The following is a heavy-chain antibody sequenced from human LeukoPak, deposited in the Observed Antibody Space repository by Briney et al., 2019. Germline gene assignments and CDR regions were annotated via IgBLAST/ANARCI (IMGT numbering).Heavy chain of an antibody. Sequence: GGSLRLSCAASGFPFDDYGMNWVRQVPGKGLEWVSGINWNGGSTGYADSVKGRFTISRDNAKNSLYLQMNSLRAEDTALYYCARDIVLIAVAVRGSFDIWGQGTMVTVSS. D-gene: IGHD6-19*01. V-gene: IGHV3-20*04. CDR1: GFPFDDYG. CDR3: ARDIVLIAVAVRGSFDI. CDR2: INWNGGST. J-gene: IGHJ3*02.